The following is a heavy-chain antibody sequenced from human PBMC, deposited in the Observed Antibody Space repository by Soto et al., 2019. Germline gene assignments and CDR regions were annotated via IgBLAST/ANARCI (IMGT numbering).Heavy chain of an antibody. CDR3: AHRTTTVTWWFDP. V-gene: IGHV2-5*02. D-gene: IGHD4-17*01. J-gene: IGHJ5*02. Sequence: QITLKESGPTLVKPTQTLTLTCTFSGFSLTTSGVGVGWIRQPPGKALEWLALIYWDDDKRYSPSLKSRLTITEDTCKYQAGRTRTRMDPADTATYCCAHRTTTVTWWFDPWGQGSMVTVSP. CDR1: GFSLTTSGVG. CDR2: IYWDDDK.